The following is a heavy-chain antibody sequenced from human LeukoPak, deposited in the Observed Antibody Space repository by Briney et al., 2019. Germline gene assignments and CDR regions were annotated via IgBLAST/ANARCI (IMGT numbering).Heavy chain of an antibody. CDR2: IIPIFGTA. CDR3: APETASNRYWFDP. J-gene: IGHJ5*02. V-gene: IGHV1-69*05. Sequence: SSVKVSCKASGGTFSSYAISLVRQAPGQGLEWMGRIIPIFGTANYAQKFQGRVTITTDESTSTAYMELSSLRSEDTAVYYCAPETASNRYWFDPWGQGTLVTVSS. CDR1: GGTFSSYA. D-gene: IGHD1-14*01.